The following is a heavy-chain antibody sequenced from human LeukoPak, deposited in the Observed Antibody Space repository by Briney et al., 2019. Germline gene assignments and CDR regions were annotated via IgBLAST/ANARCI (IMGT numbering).Heavy chain of an antibody. CDR2: IYYSGST. Sequence: SETLSLTCTVAGGSISSSSYYWGWIRQPPGEGLEWIGSIYYSGSTYYNPSLKSRVTISVDTSKNQFSLKLSSVIAADTAVYYCASQNKNSPITVFGVVIRHFDYWGQGTLVTVSS. CDR1: GGSISSSSYY. V-gene: IGHV4-39*01. J-gene: IGHJ4*02. CDR3: ASQNKNSPITVFGVVIRHFDY. D-gene: IGHD3-3*01.